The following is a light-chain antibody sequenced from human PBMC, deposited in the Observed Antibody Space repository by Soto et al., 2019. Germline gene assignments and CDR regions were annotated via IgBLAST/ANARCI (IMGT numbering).Light chain of an antibody. Sequence: QSVLTQPPSVSGAPGQRVTISCTGTSSNIGAGFDVHWYQHLPGTAPKLLIYGNSNRPSGVPDRFSGSKSGTSASLVITGLQAEDEADYYCQSYDSSLSGFVFGTGTKLTVL. CDR3: QSYDSSLSGFV. CDR2: GNS. J-gene: IGLJ1*01. V-gene: IGLV1-40*01. CDR1: SSNIGAGFD.